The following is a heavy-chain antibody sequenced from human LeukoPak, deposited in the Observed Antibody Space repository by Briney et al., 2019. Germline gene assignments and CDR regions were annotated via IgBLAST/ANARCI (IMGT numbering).Heavy chain of an antibody. CDR3: AKEGYCSGGSCYPWFDP. D-gene: IGHD2-15*01. J-gene: IGHJ5*02. Sequence: PGRSLRLSCAASGFTFSSYGMHWVRQAPGKGLEWVAVIWYDGSNKYYADSVKGRFTISRDNSKNTLYLQMNSLRAEDTAVYYCAKEGYCSGGSCYPWFDPWGQGTLVTVSP. CDR1: GFTFSSYG. CDR2: IWYDGSNK. V-gene: IGHV3-33*06.